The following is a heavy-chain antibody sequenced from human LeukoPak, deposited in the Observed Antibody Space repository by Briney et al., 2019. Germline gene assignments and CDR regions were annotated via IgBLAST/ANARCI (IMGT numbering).Heavy chain of an antibody. Sequence: GGSLRLSCAASGFTFSSYAMSWVRQAPGKGLEWVSAIRVGGETHYADFVKGRFIISRDSSENTLYLQMSGLRAEDTAVYYCAKGTRDAGYYFDYWGQGTLVTVSS. CDR3: AKGTRDAGYYFDY. J-gene: IGHJ4*02. CDR2: IRVGGET. D-gene: IGHD1-7*01. V-gene: IGHV3-23*01. CDR1: GFTFSSYA.